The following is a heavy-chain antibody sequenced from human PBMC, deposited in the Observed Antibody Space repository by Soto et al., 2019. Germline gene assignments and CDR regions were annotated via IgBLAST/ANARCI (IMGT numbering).Heavy chain of an antibody. CDR3: ARDSGSSGVAAAASWDS. CDR2: ISYDGSNK. D-gene: IGHD6-13*01. J-gene: IGHJ4*02. V-gene: IGHV3-30-3*01. CDR1: GFTFSSYA. Sequence: QVQLVESGGGVVQPGRSLRLSCAASGFTFSSYAMHWVRQAPGKGLEWVAVISYDGSNKYYADSVKGRFTISRDNSKXTLFLQMNSLKAEDTAVYCARDSGSSGVAAAASWDSWGQGTLVTVSS.